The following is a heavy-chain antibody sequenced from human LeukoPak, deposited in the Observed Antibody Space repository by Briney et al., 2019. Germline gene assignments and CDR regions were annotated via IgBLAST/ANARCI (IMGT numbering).Heavy chain of an antibody. J-gene: IGHJ4*02. V-gene: IGHV4-31*03. CDR1: GGSISSGGYY. D-gene: IGHD2-15*01. CDR2: IYYSGST. CDR3: ARASCSSGGSCYSYEVDY. Sequence: SQTLSLTCTVSGGSISSGGYYWSWIRQHPGKGLEWIGYIYYSGSTYYNPSLKSRVTISVDTSKNQFPLKLSSVTAADTAVYYCARASCSSGGSCYSYEVDYWGQGTLVTVSS.